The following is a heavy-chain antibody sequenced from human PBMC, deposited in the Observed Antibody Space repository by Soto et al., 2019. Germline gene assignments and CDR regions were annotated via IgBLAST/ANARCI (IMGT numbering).Heavy chain of an antibody. CDR2: ISSNGGST. Sequence: GGSLRLSCAASGFTFSSYAMHWVRQAPGKGLEYVSAISSNGGSTYYANSVKGRFTISRDNSKNTLYLQMGSRRAEDMAVYYCARGDFKHYDFWSGYSGGGYYYYMDVWGKGTTVTVSS. J-gene: IGHJ6*03. CDR1: GFTFSSYA. V-gene: IGHV3-64*01. D-gene: IGHD3-3*01. CDR3: ARGDFKHYDFWSGYSGGGYYYYMDV.